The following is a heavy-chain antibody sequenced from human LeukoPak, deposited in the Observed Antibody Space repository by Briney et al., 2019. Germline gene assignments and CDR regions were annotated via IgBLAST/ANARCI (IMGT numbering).Heavy chain of an antibody. D-gene: IGHD3-10*01. CDR2: IHPNTGGP. Sequence: ASVKVSCKASGYTFTGYFLHWVRQAPGQGLEWMGWIHPNTGGPNYAQKFQGRVTMTRDTSTSTVYMELSSLRSEDTAVYYCAREVRSLSAHQYYYGSGTTLDWFDPWGQGTLVTVSS. J-gene: IGHJ5*02. V-gene: IGHV1-2*02. CDR3: AREVRSLSAHQYYYGSGTTLDWFDP. CDR1: GYTFTGYF.